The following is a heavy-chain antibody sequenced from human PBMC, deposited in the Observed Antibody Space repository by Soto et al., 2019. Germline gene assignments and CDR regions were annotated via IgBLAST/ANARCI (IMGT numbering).Heavy chain of an antibody. CDR3: ASGPYYYDSSPLDY. J-gene: IGHJ4*02. CDR2: IYYSGST. D-gene: IGHD3-22*01. V-gene: IGHV4-39*01. CDR1: GGSISSSSYY. Sequence: QLQLQESGPGLVKPSETLSLTCTVSGGSISSSSYYWGWIRQPPGKGLEWIGSIYYSGSTYYNPSLKSRVTISVDTSKNQFSLKLSSVTAADTAVYYCASGPYYYDSSPLDYWGQGTLVTVSS.